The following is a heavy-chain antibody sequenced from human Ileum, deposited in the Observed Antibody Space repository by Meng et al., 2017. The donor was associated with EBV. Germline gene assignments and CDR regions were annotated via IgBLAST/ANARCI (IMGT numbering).Heavy chain of an antibody. CDR3: ARGSYYFDS. CDR1: GGSVSSISGA. J-gene: IGHJ4*02. D-gene: IGHD1-26*01. V-gene: IGHV6-1*01. Sequence: QVQLQQSGPGLLKPSQTLSLTCAISGGSVSSISGAWNWIRQSPSRGLEWLGRTYYRSKWNTDYAVSVSSRITISPDTSKNQFSLQLNSVTPEDTAVYYCARGSYYFDSWGQGTLVTVSS. CDR2: TYYRSKWNT.